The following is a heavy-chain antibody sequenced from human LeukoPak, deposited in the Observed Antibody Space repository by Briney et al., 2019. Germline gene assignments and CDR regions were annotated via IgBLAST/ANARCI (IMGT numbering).Heavy chain of an antibody. V-gene: IGHV7-4-1*02. CDR1: GYTFTSYA. D-gene: IGHD6-19*01. J-gene: IGHJ4*02. Sequence: ASVTVSCTASGYTFTSYATNWVRQAPGQGLEWMGWINTNTGNPTYAQGFTGRFVFSLDTSVSTAYLQISSLKAEDTAVYYCARVLVLAVAAPFDYWGQGTLVTVSS. CDR2: INTNTGNP. CDR3: ARVLVLAVAAPFDY.